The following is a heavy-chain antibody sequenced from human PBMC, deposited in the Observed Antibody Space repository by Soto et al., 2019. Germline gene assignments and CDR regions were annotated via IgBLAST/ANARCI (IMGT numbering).Heavy chain of an antibody. CDR1: GFSISRHT. J-gene: IGHJ4*02. CDR2: ITGNGDNI. Sequence: EEQLVESGGGSVQPGGSLRLSCAASGFSISRHTMHWVRQAPGKGLEYVSAITGNGDNIRYAESVKGRFSISRDNSKHTLYLQRGSRSFDDMATYYCVRDNGCVQVDFWGQGALVTVSS. D-gene: IGHD2-8*01. CDR3: VRDNGCVQVDF. V-gene: IGHV3-64*07.